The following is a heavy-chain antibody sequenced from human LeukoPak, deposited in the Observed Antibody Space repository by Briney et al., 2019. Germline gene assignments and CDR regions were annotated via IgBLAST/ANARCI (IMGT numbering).Heavy chain of an antibody. J-gene: IGHJ4*02. CDR1: GYTFTCYD. D-gene: IGHD6-19*01. CDR3: ARGPRRQWLFRAGYFDY. V-gene: IGHV1-8*01. CDR2: MNPNSGNT. Sequence: ASVKVSCKASGYTFTCYDINWVRQATGQGLEWMGWMNPNSGNTGYAQKFQGRVTMTRNTSISTAYMELSSLRSEDTAVYYCARGPRRQWLFRAGYFDYWGQGTLVTVSS.